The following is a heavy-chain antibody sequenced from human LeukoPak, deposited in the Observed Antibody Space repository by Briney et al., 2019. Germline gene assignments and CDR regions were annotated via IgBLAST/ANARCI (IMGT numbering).Heavy chain of an antibody. CDR2: INHSGST. CDR3: ARGLDDYVWGSYRPYYFDY. J-gene: IGHJ4*02. V-gene: IGHV4-34*01. D-gene: IGHD3-16*02. Sequence: SETPSLTCAVYGGSFSGYYWSWIRQPPGKGVEWIGEINHSGSTNYNPSLKSRVTISVDTSKNQFSLKLSSVTAADTAVYYCARGLDDYVWGSYRPYYFDYWGQGTLVTVSS. CDR1: GGSFSGYY.